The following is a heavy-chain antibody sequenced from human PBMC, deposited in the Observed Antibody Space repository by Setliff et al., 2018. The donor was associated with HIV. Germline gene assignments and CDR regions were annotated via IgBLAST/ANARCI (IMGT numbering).Heavy chain of an antibody. D-gene: IGHD5-18*01. Sequence: GESPTISCAASGFTFSSYAMSWVRQAPGKGLEWVSAISGSGGSTYYADSVKGRFTISRDNSKNTLYLQMNSLRAEDTAVYYCAKSGEWLPYYFDYWGQGTLVTVSS. CDR3: AKSGEWLPYYFDY. CDR2: ISGSGGST. J-gene: IGHJ4*02. V-gene: IGHV3-23*01. CDR1: GFTFSSYA.